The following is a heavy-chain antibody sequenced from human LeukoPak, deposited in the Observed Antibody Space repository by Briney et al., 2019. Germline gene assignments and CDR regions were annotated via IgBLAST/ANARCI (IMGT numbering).Heavy chain of an antibody. Sequence: SETLSLTCTVSGGSISSYYWSWIRQPPGKGLEWIGYIYYSGSTNYNPSLKSRVTVSVDTSKNQFSLKLSSVTAADTAVYYYARSIYGSTSLYYYYYYYMDVWGKGTTVTISS. V-gene: IGHV4-59*01. J-gene: IGHJ6*03. D-gene: IGHD2-2*01. CDR1: GGSISSYY. CDR3: ARSIYGSTSLYYYYYYYMDV. CDR2: IYYSGST.